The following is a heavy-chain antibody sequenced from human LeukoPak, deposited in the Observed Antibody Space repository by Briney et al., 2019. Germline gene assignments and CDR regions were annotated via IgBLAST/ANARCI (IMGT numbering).Heavy chain of an antibody. CDR2: IKQDGSQK. D-gene: IGHD2/OR15-2a*01. Sequence: GGSLRLSCAASGFTFSNYWMSWVRQAPGKGLEWVANIKQDGSQKHYVDSVKGRFTISRDNAKNSQYLQMNSLRAEDTAVYYCARFLWLDYWGQGTLVTVSS. CDR1: GFTFSNYW. CDR3: ARFLWLDY. V-gene: IGHV3-7*03. J-gene: IGHJ4*02.